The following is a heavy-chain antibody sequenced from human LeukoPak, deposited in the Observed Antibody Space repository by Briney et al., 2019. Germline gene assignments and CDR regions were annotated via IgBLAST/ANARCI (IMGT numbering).Heavy chain of an antibody. J-gene: IGHJ4*02. V-gene: IGHV3-33*01. CDR3: ASGTYYYDSSGYLDY. CDR1: GFTFSSYG. Sequence: PGRSLRLSCAAPGFTFSSYGMHWVRQAPGKGLEWVAVIWYDGSNKYYADSVKGRFTISRDNSKNTLYLQMNSLRAEDTAVYYCASGTYYYDSSGYLDYWGQGTLVTVSS. D-gene: IGHD3-22*01. CDR2: IWYDGSNK.